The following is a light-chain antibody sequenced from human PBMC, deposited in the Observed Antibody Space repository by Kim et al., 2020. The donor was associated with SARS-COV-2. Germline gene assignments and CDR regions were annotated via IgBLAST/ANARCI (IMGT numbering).Light chain of an antibody. Sequence: GHRVNISCSGSSSNIGINFVNWYQQLPGTAPKLLIYDSNQRPSGVPDRFSGSKSGTSASLAISGLQSEDEADYFCATWDDSLTGFVLGTGTKVTVL. CDR2: DSN. J-gene: IGLJ1*01. CDR1: SSNIGINF. V-gene: IGLV1-44*01. CDR3: ATWDDSLTGFV.